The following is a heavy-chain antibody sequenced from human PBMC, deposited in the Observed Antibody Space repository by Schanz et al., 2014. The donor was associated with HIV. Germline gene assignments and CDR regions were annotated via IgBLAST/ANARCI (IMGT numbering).Heavy chain of an antibody. V-gene: IGHV3-23*04. J-gene: IGHJ4*02. CDR2: IGSGGGYK. CDR1: GFTITSYG. CDR3: AKPEYDSRGNSQSHFDY. Sequence: EVQLVESGGGLVQPGGSLRLSCAVSGFTITSYGMHWVRQAPGKGLEWVSSIGSGGGYKYYADSVNGRFTISRDNSKNTLYLQMTTLRTEDTAVYYCAKPEYDSRGNSQSHFDYWGQGTLVTVSS. D-gene: IGHD3-22*01.